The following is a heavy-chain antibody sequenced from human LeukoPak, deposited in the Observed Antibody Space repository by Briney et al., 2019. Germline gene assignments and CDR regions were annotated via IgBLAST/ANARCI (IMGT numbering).Heavy chain of an antibody. CDR1: GYTFTNFG. CDR2: ISAYNGNT. V-gene: IGHV1-18*01. D-gene: IGHD6-19*01. J-gene: IGHJ4*02. Sequence: ASVKVSCKASGYTFTNFGISLVRQAPGQGLEWMGWISAYNGNTNYAQKFQGRVTMTTDTSTSTAYMELRSLRSDDTAVYYCAIGIAVAGPFDYWGQGTLVTVSS. CDR3: AIGIAVAGPFDY.